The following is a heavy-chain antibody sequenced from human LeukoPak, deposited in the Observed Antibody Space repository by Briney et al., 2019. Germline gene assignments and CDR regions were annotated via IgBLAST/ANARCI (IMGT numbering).Heavy chain of an antibody. CDR1: GDSVSINSAA. D-gene: IGHD6-19*01. CDR3: ARQMAGGYWYFDL. J-gene: IGHJ2*01. V-gene: IGHV6-1*01. Sequence: SQTLSLTCAISGDSVSINSAAWNWIRQSPSRGLEWLGRTYYRSKWYNDYAVSVKSRIAINPDTSKSQFSLQLNSVTPEDTAVYYCARQMAGGYWYFDLWGRGTLITVSS. CDR2: TYYRSKWYN.